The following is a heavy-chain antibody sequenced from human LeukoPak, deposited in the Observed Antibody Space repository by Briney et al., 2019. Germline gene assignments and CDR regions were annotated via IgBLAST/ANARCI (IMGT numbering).Heavy chain of an antibody. D-gene: IGHD3-10*01. J-gene: IGHJ5*02. CDR3: ARHYYGSGSYDRFDP. Sequence: SETLSLTCTVSGGSISSYYWSWIRQPPGKGLEWIGYIYYSGSTNYNPSLKSRVTISVDTSKNQFSLKLSSVTAADTAVYYCARHYYGSGSYDRFDPWGQGTLVTVSS. CDR1: GGSISSYY. V-gene: IGHV4-59*08. CDR2: IYYSGST.